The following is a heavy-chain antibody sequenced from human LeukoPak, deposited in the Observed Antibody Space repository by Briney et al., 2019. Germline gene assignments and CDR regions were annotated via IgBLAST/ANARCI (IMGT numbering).Heavy chain of an antibody. V-gene: IGHV3-53*01. CDR3: ADSSGYYDAFDI. CDR1: GFTVSSNY. J-gene: IGHJ3*02. CDR2: IYSGGST. D-gene: IGHD3-22*01. Sequence: GGSLRLSCAASGFTVSSNYMSWVRQAPGKGLEWVSVIYSGGSTYYADSVKGRLTISRDNSKNTLYLQMNSLRAEDTAVYYCADSSGYYDAFDIWGQGTMVTVSS.